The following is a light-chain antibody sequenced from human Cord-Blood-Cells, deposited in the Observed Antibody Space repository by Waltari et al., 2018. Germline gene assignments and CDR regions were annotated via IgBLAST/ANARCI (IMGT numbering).Light chain of an antibody. CDR2: GNS. V-gene: IGLV1-40*01. CDR3: QSYDSSLSGYVV. J-gene: IGLJ2*01. Sequence: QSVLTQPPSVSGAPGQRVTIPCTGRSSNIGAGYDVHWSQQLPGTAPKLLIYGNSNRPSGVPDRFSGSKSGTSASLAITGLQAEDEADYYCQSYDSSLSGYVVFGGGTKLTVL. CDR1: SSNIGAGYD.